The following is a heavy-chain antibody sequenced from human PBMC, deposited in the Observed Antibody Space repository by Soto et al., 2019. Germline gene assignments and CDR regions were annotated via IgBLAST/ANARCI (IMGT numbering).Heavy chain of an antibody. CDR2: ISYDGSNK. Sequence: VQLVESGGGVVQPGRSLRLSCAASGFTFSSYGMHWVRQAPGKGLEWVAVISYDGSNKYYADSVKGRFTISRDNSKNTLYLQMNSLRAEDTAVYYCASQRGIYSNSWFDFDYWGQGTLVTVSS. J-gene: IGHJ4*02. CDR1: GFTFSSYG. V-gene: IGHV3-30*03. D-gene: IGHD6-13*01. CDR3: ASQRGIYSNSWFDFDY.